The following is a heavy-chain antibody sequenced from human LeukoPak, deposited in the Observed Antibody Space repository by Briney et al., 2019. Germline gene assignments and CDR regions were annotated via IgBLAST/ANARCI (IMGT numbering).Heavy chain of an antibody. CDR1: GFTLSNYW. V-gene: IGHV3-7*01. D-gene: IGHD1-26*01. Sequence: GGSLRLSCEASGFTLSNYWMSWVRQAPGKGLEWVANINQDGSETYYVDSVKGRFTISRDNAKNSLYLQMNSLRAEDTALYYCAREGSYYFDSWGQGTLVTVSS. CDR3: AREGSYYFDS. J-gene: IGHJ4*02. CDR2: INQDGSET.